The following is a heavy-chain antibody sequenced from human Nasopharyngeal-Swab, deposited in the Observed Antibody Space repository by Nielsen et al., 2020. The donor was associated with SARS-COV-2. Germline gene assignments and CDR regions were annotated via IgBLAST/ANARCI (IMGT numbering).Heavy chain of an antibody. CDR3: ARGWIAARPHYYYYYGMDV. J-gene: IGHJ6*02. CDR2: IYYSGST. Sequence: GSLRLSCTVSGGSISSYYWSWIRQPPGKGLEWIGYIYYSGSTNYNTSLKSRVTISVDTSKNQFSLKLSSVTAADTAVYYCARGWIAARPHYYYYYGMDVWGQGTTVTVSS. V-gene: IGHV4-59*01. D-gene: IGHD6-6*01. CDR1: GGSISSYY.